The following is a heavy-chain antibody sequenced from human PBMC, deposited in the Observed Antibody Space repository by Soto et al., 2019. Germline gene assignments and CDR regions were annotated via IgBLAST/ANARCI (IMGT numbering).Heavy chain of an antibody. Sequence: QVQLEQSGAEVKKPGSSVKVSCKASGGTLSDHGVAWLRQAPGQGLEWIGGTIPVFNTAKYAQKSQGRVTVTAYKYTNTAYMEMSSLRSEDTDYYFCGRGVSGSGKYYTSPSDFDIWGPGTKVIVSS. CDR1: GGTLSDHG. CDR3: GRGVSGSGKYYTSPSDFDI. J-gene: IGHJ3*02. V-gene: IGHV1-69*06. CDR2: TIPVFNTA. D-gene: IGHD3-10*01.